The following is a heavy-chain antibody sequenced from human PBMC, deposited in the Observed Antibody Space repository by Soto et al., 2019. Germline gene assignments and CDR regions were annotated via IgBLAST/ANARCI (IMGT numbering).Heavy chain of an antibody. V-gene: IGHV3-33*01. CDR1: GFIFTNYG. CDR2: IWYDGSHQ. Sequence: QVQLVESGGGVVQPGKSLRLSCVASGFIFTNYGMHWVRQAPGKGLEWVAVIWYDGSHQKYADSVKGRFTISRDNSRNTLSLQMDSLRAEDTGGYYWARVLASAEFDSWGQGTLVAVSS. J-gene: IGHJ4*02. D-gene: IGHD6-13*01. CDR3: ARVLASAEFDS.